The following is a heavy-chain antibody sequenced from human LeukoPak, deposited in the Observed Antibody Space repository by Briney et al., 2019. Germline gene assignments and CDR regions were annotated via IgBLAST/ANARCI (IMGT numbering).Heavy chain of an antibody. CDR1: GYTFTRYY. V-gene: IGHV1-46*01. CDR2: INPSGGST. J-gene: IGHJ3*02. Sequence: ASVKVSCKASGYTFTRYYMHWVRQAPGQGLEWMGIINPSGGSTNYAQKFQGRVTMTRDTSISTAYMELTRLRSDDTAVYYCARGGDFYDSSGYYDDAFDIWGRGTMVTVSS. CDR3: ARGGDFYDSSGYYDDAFDI. D-gene: IGHD3-22*01.